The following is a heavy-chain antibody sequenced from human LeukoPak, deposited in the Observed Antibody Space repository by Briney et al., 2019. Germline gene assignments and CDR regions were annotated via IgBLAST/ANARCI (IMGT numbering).Heavy chain of an antibody. V-gene: IGHV3-7*01. CDR2: TKEDGSGS. J-gene: IGHJ4*02. Sequence: HPGGSLRLSCAASGFSFSYYWMSWVRQAPGKGLEGVANTKEDGSGSSYVDSVKGRFTISRDNAKNSLYLQMNSLRAEDTAVYYCAKGGVVGPRYYFDSWGQGTLVTVPS. CDR1: GFSFSYYW. D-gene: IGHD3-10*01. CDR3: AKGGVVGPRYYFDS.